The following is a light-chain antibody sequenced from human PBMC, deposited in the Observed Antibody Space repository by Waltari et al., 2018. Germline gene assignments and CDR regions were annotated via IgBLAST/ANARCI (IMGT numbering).Light chain of an antibody. Sequence: EIVLTQSPGTLSLSPGERATLSCRASQGVSGTYLAWYQQKPGQAPVLLIYGASFRATGIPDRFSGSGSGTDFTLTISRLEPEDFAVYYCQQYGSSPKTFGQGTKVEIK. J-gene: IGKJ1*01. CDR2: GAS. CDR3: QQYGSSPKT. V-gene: IGKV3-20*01. CDR1: QGVSGTY.